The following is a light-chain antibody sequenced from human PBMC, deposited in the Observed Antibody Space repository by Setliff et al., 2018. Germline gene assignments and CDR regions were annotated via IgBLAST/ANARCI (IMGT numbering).Light chain of an antibody. J-gene: IGLJ1*01. CDR3: SSYAGSNNPDV. CDR2: EVS. V-gene: IGLV2-8*01. CDR1: SSDVGGYNY. Sequence: QPVLTQPPSASGSPGQSVTISCTGTSSDVGGYNYVSWYQQHPGKAPKLMIYEVSKRPSGVPDRFSGSKSGNTASLTVSGLQAEDEADYYCSSYAGSNNPDVFGTGTKVTVL.